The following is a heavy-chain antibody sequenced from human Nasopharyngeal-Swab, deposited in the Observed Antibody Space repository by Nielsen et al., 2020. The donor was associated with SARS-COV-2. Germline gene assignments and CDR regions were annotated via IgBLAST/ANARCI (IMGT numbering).Heavy chain of an antibody. Sequence: QTLSLTRAISGDSVSSNSVSWNWIRQPPSRGLEWLGRTYYRSKWFNDSAVSVKSRITINPDTSKNQFSLQLNSVTPEDTAVYYCARLSSDWYSGFDYWGQGTLVTVSS. CDR1: GDSVSSNSVS. CDR2: TYYRSKWFN. V-gene: IGHV6-1*01. J-gene: IGHJ4*02. CDR3: ARLSSDWYSGFDY. D-gene: IGHD6-19*01.